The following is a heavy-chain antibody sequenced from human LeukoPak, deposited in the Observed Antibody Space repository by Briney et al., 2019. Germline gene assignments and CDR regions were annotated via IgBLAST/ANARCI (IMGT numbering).Heavy chain of an antibody. D-gene: IGHD6-13*01. V-gene: IGHV3-11*01. CDR1: GFTFSDYY. CDR2: ITSSGDTI. CDR3: ARDRGDSSSWFHWFDP. J-gene: IGHJ5*02. Sequence: GGSLRLSCAASGFTFSDYYMSWIRQAPGKGLEWVSYITSSGDTIYYADSVKGRFTISRDNAKNSLYLQMNGLRAEDTAVYYCARDRGDSSSWFHWFDPWGQGTLVTVSS.